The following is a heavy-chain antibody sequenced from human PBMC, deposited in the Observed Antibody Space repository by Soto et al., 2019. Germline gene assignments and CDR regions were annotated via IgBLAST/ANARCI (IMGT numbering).Heavy chain of an antibody. D-gene: IGHD3-10*01. CDR3: ASSKHITMVRGVYYGMDA. CDR1: GGSISSYY. Sequence: SETLSLTCTVSGGSISSYYWSWIRQPPGKGLEWIGYIYYSGSTNYNPSLKSRVTISVDTSKNQFSLKLSSVTAADTAVYYCASSKHITMVRGVYYGMDAWGQGTTVTVSS. V-gene: IGHV4-59*01. CDR2: IYYSGST. J-gene: IGHJ6*02.